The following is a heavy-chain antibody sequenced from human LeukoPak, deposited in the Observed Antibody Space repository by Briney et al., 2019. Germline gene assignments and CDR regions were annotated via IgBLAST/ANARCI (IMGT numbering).Heavy chain of an antibody. J-gene: IGHJ4*02. V-gene: IGHV3-64*01. D-gene: IGHD5-18*01. CDR2: ISSNGGST. Sequence: PGGSLRLSCAASGFTFSSYAMHWVRQAPGKGLEYVSAISSNGGSTYYANSVKGRFTISRDNSKNTLYLQMGSLRAEDMAVYYCAREINGYHDYWGQGTLVTVSS. CDR1: GFTFSSYA. CDR3: AREINGYHDY.